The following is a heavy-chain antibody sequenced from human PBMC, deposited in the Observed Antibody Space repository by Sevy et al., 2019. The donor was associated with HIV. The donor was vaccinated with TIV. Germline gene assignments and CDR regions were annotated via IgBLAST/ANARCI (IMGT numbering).Heavy chain of an antibody. D-gene: IGHD3-9*01. CDR3: ARAGYYPGFYDILTGLDY. CDR2: ISVYNGNT. Sequence: ASVKVSCKASGYTFTSYGISWARQAPGQGLEWMGWISVYNGNTNYAQKLQARVTMTTDTSTSTAYMELRSLRSDDTAVYYCARAGYYPGFYDILTGLDYWGQGTLVTVSS. V-gene: IGHV1-18*01. J-gene: IGHJ4*02. CDR1: GYTFTSYG.